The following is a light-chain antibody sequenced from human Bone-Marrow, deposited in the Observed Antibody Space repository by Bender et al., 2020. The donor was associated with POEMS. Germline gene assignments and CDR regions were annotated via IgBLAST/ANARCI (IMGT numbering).Light chain of an antibody. J-gene: IGLJ3*02. CDR2: VNSDGSH. CDR3: QTWDTGIRV. CDR1: SGHNNYA. V-gene: IGLV4-69*01. Sequence: QLVLTQSPSASASLGASVRLTCTLSSGHNNYAIAWHQQQAEKGPRFLMKVNSDGSHTKGDGIPDRFSGSSSGAERYLTISSLQSEDEADYYCQTWDTGIRVFGGGTKLTVL.